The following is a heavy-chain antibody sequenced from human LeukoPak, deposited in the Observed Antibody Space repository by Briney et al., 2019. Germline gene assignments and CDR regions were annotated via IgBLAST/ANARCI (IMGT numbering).Heavy chain of an antibody. V-gene: IGHV3-48*01. J-gene: IGHJ4*02. Sequence: GGSLRLSCAASGFTFSSYTMSWVRQAPGKGLEWVSYISSSGGTIYYADSVKGRFTISRNNAKNSLYLQMDSLRAEDTAMYYCARGYGYTFDYWGQGTLVTVSS. D-gene: IGHD5-24*01. CDR2: ISSSGGTI. CDR3: ARGYGYTFDY. CDR1: GFTFSSYT.